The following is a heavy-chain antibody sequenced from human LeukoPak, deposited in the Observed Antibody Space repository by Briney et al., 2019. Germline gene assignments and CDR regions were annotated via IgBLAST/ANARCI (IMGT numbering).Heavy chain of an antibody. CDR3: ARGTFPSAGVPET. J-gene: IGHJ5*02. V-gene: IGHV3-74*01. CDR1: GFILSTYW. Sequence: GGSLRLSCAASGFILSTYWMHWVRQAPGKGLVWVSRINNDGSSTTYADSVKGRFTISRDSAKNTLYLQMNSLRAEDTAVYFCARGTFPSAGVPETWGQGTLVTVSS. CDR2: INNDGSST. D-gene: IGHD2-8*01.